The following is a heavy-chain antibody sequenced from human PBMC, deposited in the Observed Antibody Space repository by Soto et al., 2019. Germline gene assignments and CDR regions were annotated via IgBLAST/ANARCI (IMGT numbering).Heavy chain of an antibody. CDR1: GFTFSSYG. CDR3: AKGLGPLSFYGMDV. CDR2: ISYDGSNK. D-gene: IGHD2-15*01. V-gene: IGHV3-30*18. Sequence: QVQLVESGGGVVQPGRSLRLSCAASGFTFSSYGMHWVRQAPGKGLEWVAVISYDGSNKYYADSVKGRFTISRDNSKNTLYLQMNSLRAEDTAVYYCAKGLGPLSFYGMDVW. J-gene: IGHJ6*01.